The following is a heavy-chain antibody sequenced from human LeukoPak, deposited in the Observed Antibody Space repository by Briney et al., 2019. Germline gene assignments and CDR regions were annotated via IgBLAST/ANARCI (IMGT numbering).Heavy chain of an antibody. J-gene: IGHJ4*02. CDR1: GYTFTGYY. CDR3: ARVTYYYDSSGYSAFDY. D-gene: IGHD3-22*01. CDR2: INPNSGGT. V-gene: IGHV1-2*02. Sequence: ASVKVSCKASGYTFTGYYMHWVRQAPGQGLEWMGWINPNSGGTNYAQKFQGRVTMTRDTSISTAYMELSRLRSDGTAVYYCARVTYYYDSSGYSAFDYWGQGTLVTVSS.